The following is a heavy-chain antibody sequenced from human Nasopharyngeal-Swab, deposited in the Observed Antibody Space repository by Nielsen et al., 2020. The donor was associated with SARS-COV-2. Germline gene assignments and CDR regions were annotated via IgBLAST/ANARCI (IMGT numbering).Heavy chain of an antibody. CDR2: IRSKAYGGTT. CDR3: TRDLIPYYFDY. V-gene: IGHV3-49*04. D-gene: IGHD2-21*01. Sequence: GGSLRLSCAASGFTFSSYAMSWVRQAPGKGLEWVGFIRSKAYGGTTEYAASVKGRFTISRDDSKSIAYLQMNSLKTEDTAVYYCTRDLIPYYFDYWGQGTLVTVSS. CDR1: GFTFSSYA. J-gene: IGHJ4*02.